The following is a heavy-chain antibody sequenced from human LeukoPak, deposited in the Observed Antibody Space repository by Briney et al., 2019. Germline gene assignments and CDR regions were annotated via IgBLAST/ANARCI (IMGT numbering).Heavy chain of an antibody. CDR3: AKGPREGTEYNYFDP. V-gene: IGHV4-61*03. J-gene: IGHJ5*02. D-gene: IGHD1-1*01. Sequence: PSETLSLTCSVSGDSFSSGDYYWHWIRQPPGKELEWIGYIHHSGSTNYNPSLNSRVTISLDTSKNHFSLRLTPVTAADTAVYFCAKGPREGTEYNYFDPWGQEPWSPSPQ. CDR2: IHHSGST. CDR1: GDSFSSGDYY.